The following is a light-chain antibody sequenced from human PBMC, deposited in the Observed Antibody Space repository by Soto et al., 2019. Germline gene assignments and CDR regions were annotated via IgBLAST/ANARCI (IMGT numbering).Light chain of an antibody. CDR3: QHLFDTPIT. Sequence: IRMTQTRSSQAARMRWRVTKTCRASQSVGSWLAWYQQKPGKAPKLLIYKASRLESGVPSRFSGGGSGTEFTLPISSLQPEDFAPYYCQHLFDTPITFGQGTRLEIK. V-gene: IGKV1-5*03. CDR2: KAS. CDR1: QSVGSW. J-gene: IGKJ5*01.